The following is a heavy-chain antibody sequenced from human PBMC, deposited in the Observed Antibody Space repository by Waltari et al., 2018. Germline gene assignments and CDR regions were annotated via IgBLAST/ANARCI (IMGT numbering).Heavy chain of an antibody. D-gene: IGHD2-2*01. V-gene: IGHV4-39*01. CDR2: IYYSGST. Sequence: QLQLQESGPGLVKPSETLSLTCTVSGGPLSSSSYYWGWIRQPPGKGLEWIGSIYYSGSTYYNPSLKSRVTISVDTSKNQFSLKLSSVTAADTAVYYCASSTSNYYGMDVWGQGTTVTVSS. CDR1: GGPLSSSSYY. J-gene: IGHJ6*02. CDR3: ASSTSNYYGMDV.